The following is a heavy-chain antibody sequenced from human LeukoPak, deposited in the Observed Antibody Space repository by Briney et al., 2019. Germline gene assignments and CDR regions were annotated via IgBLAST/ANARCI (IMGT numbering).Heavy chain of an antibody. V-gene: IGHV3-30*03. D-gene: IGHD3-10*01. CDR1: GFTFSSYG. CDR2: ISYDGSNK. J-gene: IGHJ6*03. Sequence: PGGSLRLSCAASGFTFSSYGMHWVRQAPGKGLEWVAVISYDGSNKYYADSVKGRFTISRDNAKNSLYLQMNSLRAEDTAVYYCARKSDSWFGESRYMDVWGKGTTVTISS. CDR3: ARKSDSWFGESRYMDV.